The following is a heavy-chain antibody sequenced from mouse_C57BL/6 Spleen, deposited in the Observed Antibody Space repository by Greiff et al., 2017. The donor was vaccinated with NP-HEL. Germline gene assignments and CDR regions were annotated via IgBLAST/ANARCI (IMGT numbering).Heavy chain of an antibody. J-gene: IGHJ2*01. CDR1: GYTFTSYW. Sequence: QVHVKQPGTELVKPGASVKLSCKASGYTFTSYWMHWVKQRPGQGLEWIGNINPSNGGTNYNEKFKSKATLTVDKSSSTAYMQLSSLTSEDSAVYYCARSWLLRGDFDYWGQGTTLTVSS. D-gene: IGHD2-3*01. V-gene: IGHV1-53*01. CDR2: INPSNGGT. CDR3: ARSWLLRGDFDY.